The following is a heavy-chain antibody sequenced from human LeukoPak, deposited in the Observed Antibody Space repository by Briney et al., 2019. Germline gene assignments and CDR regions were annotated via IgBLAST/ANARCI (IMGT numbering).Heavy chain of an antibody. CDR2: IYYSGGT. Sequence: SETLSLTRTVSGGSISSNYWSWIRQPPGKGLEWIGYIYYSGGTNYNPSLKSRVTISRNTSKNQFSLKLTSVTAADTAVYYCARLLAVAGGDAFDIWGQGKMVTVSS. J-gene: IGHJ3*02. D-gene: IGHD6-19*01. CDR3: ARLLAVAGGDAFDI. CDR1: GGSISSNY. V-gene: IGHV4-59*08.